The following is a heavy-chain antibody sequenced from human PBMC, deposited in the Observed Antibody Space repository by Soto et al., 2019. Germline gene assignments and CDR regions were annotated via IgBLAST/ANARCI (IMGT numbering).Heavy chain of an antibody. CDR2: IGTAGDT. CDR1: GFTFSSYD. J-gene: IGHJ6*02. D-gene: IGHD4-17*01. V-gene: IGHV3-13*01. Sequence: EVQLVESGGGLVQPGGSLRLSCAASGFTFSSYDMHWVRQATGKGLEWVSAIGTAGDTYYPGSVKGRFTISRENAKNSLYLQMNSLRAEDTAVYYCARARVFYGYGMDVCGQGTTVTVSS. CDR3: ARARVFYGYGMDV.